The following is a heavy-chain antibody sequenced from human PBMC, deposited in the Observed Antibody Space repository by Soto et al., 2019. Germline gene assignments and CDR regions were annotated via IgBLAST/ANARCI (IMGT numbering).Heavy chain of an antibody. CDR3: ARRDDSETFDI. Sequence: VQLVASGGGLVQPGGSLRLSCAASGLTFSSYEMNWVRQAPGKGLEWLSIIYRGGGTYYADSLKGRAIISRDGSRNMVFLQMNSLTAEDAGVYYCARRDDSETFDIWGRGTAVNVSS. D-gene: IGHD5-18*01. CDR1: GLTFSSYE. V-gene: IGHV3-66*01. CDR2: IYRGGGT. J-gene: IGHJ3*02.